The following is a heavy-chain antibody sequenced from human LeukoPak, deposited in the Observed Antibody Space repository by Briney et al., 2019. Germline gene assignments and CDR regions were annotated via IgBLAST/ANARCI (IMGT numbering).Heavy chain of an antibody. CDR3: ARGGYFGSGVDAFDI. J-gene: IGHJ3*02. CDR1: GGSISSSSYY. D-gene: IGHD3-10*01. CDR2: ISHSGTT. V-gene: IGHV4-30-2*01. Sequence: KPSETLSLTCTVSGGSISSSSYYWGWIRQPPGKGLEWIGYISHSGTTFYTSSLKSRITISVDRSKSQFSLKLSSVTAADTAVYYCARGGYFGSGVDAFDIWGQGTLVTVSS.